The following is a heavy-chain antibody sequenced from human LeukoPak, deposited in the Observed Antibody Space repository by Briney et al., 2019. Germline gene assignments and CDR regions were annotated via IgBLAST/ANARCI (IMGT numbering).Heavy chain of an antibody. Sequence: GGSLRLSCTASGFTLSNYWMTWVRQAPGKGLEWVAKIEKDGSATYYVDSMKGRFTISRDNSKNSLYLQMNSLRTEDTALYYCAKEGIAAAGTGYYYYYMDVWGKGTTVTVSS. J-gene: IGHJ6*03. CDR2: IEKDGSAT. D-gene: IGHD6-13*01. CDR3: AKEGIAAAGTGYYYYYMDV. CDR1: GFTLSNYW. V-gene: IGHV3-7*03.